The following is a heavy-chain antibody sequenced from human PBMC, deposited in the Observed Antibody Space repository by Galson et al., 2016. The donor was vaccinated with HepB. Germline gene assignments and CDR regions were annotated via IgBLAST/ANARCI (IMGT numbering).Heavy chain of an antibody. D-gene: IGHD2-15*01. CDR2: INPDGSEE. CDR1: GFTFSSYW. J-gene: IGHJ5*02. CDR3: ARAVVVAPRWWFDP. Sequence: SLRLSCAASGFTFSSYWMTWVRQAPGKGLEWVANINPDGSEEYYVDSVQGRFTISRDNAKNSLFLQMNSLGAEDTALYYCARAVVVAPRWWFDPWGQGTLVIVSS. V-gene: IGHV3-7*03.